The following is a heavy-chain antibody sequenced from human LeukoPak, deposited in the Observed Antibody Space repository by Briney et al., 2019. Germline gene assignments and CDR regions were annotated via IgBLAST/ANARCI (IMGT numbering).Heavy chain of an antibody. Sequence: PGGSLRLSCAASGFTFSSYEMNWVRQAPGKGLEWVSYISSSGSTIYYADSVKGRFTISRDNAEKSLDLQMNSLRAEDTAVYYCARDWETYCSGGSCSHFDYWGQGTLVTVSS. J-gene: IGHJ4*02. V-gene: IGHV3-48*03. CDR3: ARDWETYCSGGSCSHFDY. D-gene: IGHD2-15*01. CDR2: ISSSGSTI. CDR1: GFTFSSYE.